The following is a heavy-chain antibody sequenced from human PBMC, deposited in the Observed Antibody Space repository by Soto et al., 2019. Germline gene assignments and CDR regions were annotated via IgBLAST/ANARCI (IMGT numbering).Heavy chain of an antibody. CDR3: AREYHP. CDR1: GGSVSSGNYY. V-gene: IGHV4-61*01. J-gene: IGHJ5*02. Sequence: QVQLQESGPGVVKASETLSLTCTVSGGSVSSGNYYWTWMRQTPGKGLEWIGHIYNSGTTNYNPTLKSRVSISVDTTKNQVSLKLDSVTAADTAMYYWAREYHPWGQGTLVTVSS. D-gene: IGHD2-2*01. CDR2: IYNSGTT.